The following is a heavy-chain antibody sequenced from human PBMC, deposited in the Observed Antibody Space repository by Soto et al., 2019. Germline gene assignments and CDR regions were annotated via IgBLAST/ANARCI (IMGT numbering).Heavy chain of an antibody. CDR1: GFTFARYA. CDR3: TRRQYRDYTGLYYYYGMDV. V-gene: IGHV3-49*04. D-gene: IGHD2-2*02. Sequence: GGSLTLSCTTSGFTFARYAMGWVRQAPGKGLEWISFIRSTAYRGTSEYAASVKGRFTISRDDSGSTAYLQMNSLQTGDTGIYYCTRRQYRDYTGLYYYYGMDVWGQGTTVTVSS. CDR2: IRSTAYRGTS. J-gene: IGHJ6*02.